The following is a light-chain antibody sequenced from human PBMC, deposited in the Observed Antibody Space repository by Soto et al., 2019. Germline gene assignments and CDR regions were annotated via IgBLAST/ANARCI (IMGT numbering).Light chain of an antibody. CDR3: SSYAGSNIFV. Sequence: QSVLTQPPSASGSPGQSVTISCTGTSSDVGGYNYVSWYQQHPGKAPKLMIYEVSKRPSGVPDRFSGSKSGNTASLTVSGLQAEDEADYYCSSYAGSNIFVLGTGTKVTAL. CDR1: SSDVGGYNY. V-gene: IGLV2-8*01. CDR2: EVS. J-gene: IGLJ1*01.